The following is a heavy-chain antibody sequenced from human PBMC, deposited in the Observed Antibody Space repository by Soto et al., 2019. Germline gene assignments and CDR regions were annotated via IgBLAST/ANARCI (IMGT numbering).Heavy chain of an antibody. D-gene: IGHD4-17*01. CDR3: ARRVYYGGNSERTFDY. J-gene: IGHJ4*02. V-gene: IGHV4-39*01. CDR1: GGSISSSSYY. Sequence: SETLSLTCTVSGGSISSSSYYWGWIRQPPGKGLEWIGSIYYSGSTYYNPSLKSRVTISVDTSKNQFSLKLSSVTAADTAVYYCARRVYYGGNSERTFDYWGQGTLVTVS. CDR2: IYYSGST.